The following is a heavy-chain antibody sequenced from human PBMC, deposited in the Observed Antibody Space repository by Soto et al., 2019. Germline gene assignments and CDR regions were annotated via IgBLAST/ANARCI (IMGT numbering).Heavy chain of an antibody. CDR1: GGSISSGGYS. CDR2: IYHSGST. CDR3: ARVPGP. Sequence: PSETLSLTCAVSGGSISSGGYSWSWIRQPPGKGLEWIGYIYHSGSTYYNPSLKNQVTISVDRSKNQFSLKLSSVTAADTAVYYCARVPGPWGQGTLVTVSS. V-gene: IGHV4-30-2*01. J-gene: IGHJ5*02. D-gene: IGHD7-27*01.